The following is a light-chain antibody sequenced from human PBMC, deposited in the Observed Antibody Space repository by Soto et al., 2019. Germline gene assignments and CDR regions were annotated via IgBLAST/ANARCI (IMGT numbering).Light chain of an antibody. CDR3: QQANSPYT. CDR2: ATS. Sequence: DIQMTQSPSSVSASVGDRVTISCRARQGISSWLAWYQQKPGKAPKLLIYATSTLQSGVPSRFSGSGYGTDFTITLSSLQPEDFATYYCQQANSPYTFGQGTKLEFK. V-gene: IGKV1-12*01. J-gene: IGKJ2*01. CDR1: QGISSW.